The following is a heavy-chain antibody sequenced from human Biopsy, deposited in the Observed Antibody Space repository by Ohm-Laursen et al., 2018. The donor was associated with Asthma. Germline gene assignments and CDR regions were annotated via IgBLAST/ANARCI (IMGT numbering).Heavy chain of an antibody. J-gene: IGHJ2*01. CDR2: ISYSGCT. CDR3: ARVPTTLRYFDL. V-gene: IGHV4-61*01. CDR1: GGSVSSGSYY. Sequence: SETLSLTCAVSGGSVSSGSYYWSWTRQPPGKGLAWVCYISYSGCTDSNPSLKSRLTISMDKSKNQFSLKLSSVTAADTAVYYCARVPTTLRYFDLWGRGTLVTVSS. D-gene: IGHD2-15*01.